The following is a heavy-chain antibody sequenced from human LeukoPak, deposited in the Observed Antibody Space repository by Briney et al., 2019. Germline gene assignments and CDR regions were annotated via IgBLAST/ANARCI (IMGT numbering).Heavy chain of an antibody. CDR3: AKEGGYHFDY. Sequence: PGGSLRLSCAASGFTFDDYATHWVRQAPGKGLEWVSFISGDGFSTNYTDSVKGRFIISRDNRKNSLYLQMNSLRIEDTALYYCAKEGGYHFDYWGQGTLVTVSS. V-gene: IGHV3-43*02. J-gene: IGHJ4*02. CDR1: GFTFDDYA. CDR2: ISGDGFST. D-gene: IGHD3-22*01.